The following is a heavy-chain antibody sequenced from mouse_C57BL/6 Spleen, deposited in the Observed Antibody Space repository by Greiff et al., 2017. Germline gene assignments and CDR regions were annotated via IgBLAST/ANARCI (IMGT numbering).Heavy chain of an antibody. V-gene: IGHV5-16*01. Sequence: EVMLVESEGGLVQPGSSMKLSCTASGFTFSDYYMARVRQVPEKGLEWVANINYDGSSTYYLDSLKSRFIISRDNAKNILYLQMSSLKSEDTATYYCARDKPYYYGSSYWYFDVWGTGTTVTVSS. CDR1: GFTFSDYY. J-gene: IGHJ1*03. CDR3: ARDKPYYYGSSYWYFDV. CDR2: INYDGSST. D-gene: IGHD1-1*01.